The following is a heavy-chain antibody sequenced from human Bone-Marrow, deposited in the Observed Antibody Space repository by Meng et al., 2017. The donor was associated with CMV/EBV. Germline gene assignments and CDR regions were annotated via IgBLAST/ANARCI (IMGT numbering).Heavy chain of an antibody. Sequence: SGPTLVKPTPTLTLTCTFSGFSLSTSGMCVTWVRQPPGKALEWLALIDCDDDKSYSTSLKTRLTISKGTSKSQVVLTMPNMDPVDTGTYYCAQITICFSYYYYGMDVWGQGTTATVSS. CDR3: AQITICFSYYYYGMDV. CDR1: GFSLSTSGMC. J-gene: IGHJ6*02. D-gene: IGHD2-2*01. CDR2: IDCDDDK. V-gene: IGHV2-70*13.